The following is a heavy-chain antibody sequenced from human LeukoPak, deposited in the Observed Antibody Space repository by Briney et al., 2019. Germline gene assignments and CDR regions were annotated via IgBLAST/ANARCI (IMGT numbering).Heavy chain of an antibody. CDR3: ATLGGGNSYFDY. V-gene: IGHV3-30*03. CDR1: GFTFSSYG. D-gene: IGHD4-23*01. J-gene: IGHJ4*02. Sequence: GGFLRLSCAASGFTFSSYGMHWVRQAPGKGLEWVAVISYDGSNKYYADSVKGRFTISRDNSKNTLYLQMNSLRAEDTAVYYCATLGGGNSYFDYWGQGTLVTVSS. CDR2: ISYDGSNK.